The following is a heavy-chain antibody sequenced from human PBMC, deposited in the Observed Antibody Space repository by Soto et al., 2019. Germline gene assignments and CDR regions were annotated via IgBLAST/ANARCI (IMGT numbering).Heavy chain of an antibody. D-gene: IGHD2-8*01. Sequence: EVQLVESGGGLVKPGGSLRLSCAASGFTFSSYDMNWVRQAPGKGLEYVSSITTSGSYIYYGDSVRGRFTISRDNAKNSLFLQMDSLRAKDTAVYYCVRCGTAPMLRHNWFDPWGQGTRVTVSS. V-gene: IGHV3-21*01. CDR2: ITTSGSYI. J-gene: IGHJ5*02. CDR1: GFTFSSYD. CDR3: VRCGTAPMLRHNWFDP.